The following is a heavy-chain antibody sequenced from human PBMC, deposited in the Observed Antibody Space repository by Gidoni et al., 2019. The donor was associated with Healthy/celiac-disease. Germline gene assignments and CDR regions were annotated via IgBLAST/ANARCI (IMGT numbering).Heavy chain of an antibody. J-gene: IGHJ4*02. Sequence: EVQLVESGGGLVQPGGSLRLSCAASEFTLRTYGMSWVRKAPGKGLEWVANIKQDGSEKYYVDSVKGRFTISRDNAKNSLYLQMNSLRAEDTAVYYCARASYYDSSGYYTNFDYWGQGTLVTVSS. V-gene: IGHV3-7*01. CDR3: ARASYYDSSGYYTNFDY. CDR1: EFTLRTYG. CDR2: IKQDGSEK. D-gene: IGHD3-22*01.